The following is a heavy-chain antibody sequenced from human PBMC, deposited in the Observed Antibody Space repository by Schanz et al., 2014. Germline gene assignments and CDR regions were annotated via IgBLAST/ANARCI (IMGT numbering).Heavy chain of an antibody. CDR2: IYHGGTT. J-gene: IGHJ4*02. V-gene: IGHV4-4*02. D-gene: IGHD3-10*01. CDR1: GDSISNSHW. Sequence: QVQLQESGPGLVKPSGTLSLTCTVSGDSISNSHWWNWVRQPPGKGLEWIGVIYHGGTTIYNPSLESRVTISIDKSKNQFSVGLTSVTAADTAVYYCAREIESSMIRGVIDWGQGTLVTVSS. CDR3: AREIESSMIRGVID.